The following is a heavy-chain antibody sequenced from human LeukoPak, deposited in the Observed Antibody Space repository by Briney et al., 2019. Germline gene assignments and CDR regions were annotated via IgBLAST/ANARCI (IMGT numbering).Heavy chain of an antibody. CDR1: GFTFSTHG. CDR3: ARDVGNSGFNLDY. Sequence: GGSLRLSCVVSGFTFSTHGFHWVRQAPGKGLEWVSVIWHDGGRKEYADSVRGRFTISRDNSNLYLQMNSLRAEDTAIYYCARDVGNSGFNLDYWGQGTPVTVSS. V-gene: IGHV3-33*01. J-gene: IGHJ4*02. CDR2: IWHDGGRK. D-gene: IGHD5-12*01.